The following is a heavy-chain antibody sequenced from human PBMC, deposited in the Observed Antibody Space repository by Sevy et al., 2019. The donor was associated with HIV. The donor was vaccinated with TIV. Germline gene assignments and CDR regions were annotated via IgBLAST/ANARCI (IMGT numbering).Heavy chain of an antibody. V-gene: IGHV3-30*14. CDR1: RFTFSDYA. D-gene: IGHD6-19*01. Sequence: GGSLRLSCKASRFTFSDYAMHWVRQAPGKGPEWVAVIYSDATNKFYSDSEKDRFTISRDNLKNTLYLQINNLRPADTAVYYCARGPNSSGLRFDYWGHGTLVTVSS. CDR2: IYSDATNK. CDR3: ARGPNSSGLRFDY. J-gene: IGHJ4*01.